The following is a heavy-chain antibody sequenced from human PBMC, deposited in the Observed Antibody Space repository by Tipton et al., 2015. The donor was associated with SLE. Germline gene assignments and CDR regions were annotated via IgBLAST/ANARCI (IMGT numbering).Heavy chain of an antibody. V-gene: IGHV4-4*07. CDR2: IYTNENT. CDR3: ARKSPGLGHFDF. D-gene: IGHD6-19*01. Sequence: TLSLTCTVSGGSISSYYWSWIRQPAGGGLEWIGRIYTNENTNYNPTLKSRVTMSVDTSKNQFSLKLSSVTALDTAVYYCARKSPGLGHFDFWGQGTLVTVSS. CDR1: GGSISSYY. J-gene: IGHJ4*02.